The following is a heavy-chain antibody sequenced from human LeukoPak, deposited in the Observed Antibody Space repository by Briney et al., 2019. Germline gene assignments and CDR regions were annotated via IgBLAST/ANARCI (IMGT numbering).Heavy chain of an antibody. V-gene: IGHV3-23*01. CDR1: GFTFSSYA. CDR2: ISGSGRDT. D-gene: IGHD3-22*01. CDR3: AANYYDSSGYFPDFDY. Sequence: PGGSLRLSCAASGFTFSSYAMNWVRQAPVKGLEWVAGISGSGRDTYYADSVKGRFTISRDNSKNTLYLQMNSLRADDTAVYYCAANYYDSSGYFPDFDYWGQGDLVSVSS. J-gene: IGHJ4*02.